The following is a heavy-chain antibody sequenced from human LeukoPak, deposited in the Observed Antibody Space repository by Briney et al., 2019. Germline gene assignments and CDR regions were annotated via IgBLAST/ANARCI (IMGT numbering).Heavy chain of an antibody. D-gene: IGHD3-22*01. Sequence: GGSLRLSCAASGFTFSSYSMNWARQAPGKGLEWVSYISSSSSTIYYADSVKGRFTISRDNAKNSLYLQMNSLRAEDTAVYYCAITYDSSGYYSPNLAFDYWGQGTLVTVSS. CDR3: AITYDSSGYYSPNLAFDY. J-gene: IGHJ4*02. CDR2: ISSSSSTI. CDR1: GFTFSSYS. V-gene: IGHV3-48*01.